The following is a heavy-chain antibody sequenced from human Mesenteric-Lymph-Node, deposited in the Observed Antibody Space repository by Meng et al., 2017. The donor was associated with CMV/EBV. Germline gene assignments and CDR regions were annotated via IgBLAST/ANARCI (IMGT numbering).Heavy chain of an antibody. Sequence: VSTDYYYWSWIRQPPGKGLQWIGNIYYSGNTNYSPSLKSRITISIDTSKNQFSLRLNSVTAADTALYYCARAPGRGYCSSTSCQTDYWGQGTLVTVSS. J-gene: IGHJ4*02. CDR1: VSTDYYY. CDR3: ARAPGRGYCSSTSCQTDY. V-gene: IGHV4-61*01. D-gene: IGHD2-2*01. CDR2: IYYSGNT.